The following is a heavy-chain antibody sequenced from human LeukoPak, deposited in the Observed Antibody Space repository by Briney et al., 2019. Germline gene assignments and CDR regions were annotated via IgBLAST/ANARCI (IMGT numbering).Heavy chain of an antibody. CDR1: GFTFSSYD. CDR3: AGASLGQKHFDY. CDR2: IWYDGSNK. V-gene: IGHV3-33*01. J-gene: IGHJ4*02. Sequence: GRSLRLSCAASGFTFSSYDMHWVRQAPGKGLEWVAVIWYDGSNKYYPDSVKGRFTISRDNSKNMLYLQMNSLRAEDTAAYYCAGASLGQKHFDYWGQGTLVTVSS.